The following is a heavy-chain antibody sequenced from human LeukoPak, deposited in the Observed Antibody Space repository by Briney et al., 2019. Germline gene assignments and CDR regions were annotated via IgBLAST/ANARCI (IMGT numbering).Heavy chain of an antibody. Sequence: GGSLRLSCAASGFTFSGYAMSWVRQAPGKRLEWVSAISGSGGSTYYADSVKGRFTISRDNSKNTLYLQMNSLRAEDTAVYYCAKARGVLATVTTFGGQGILVTVSS. CDR3: AKARGVLATVTTF. J-gene: IGHJ4*02. D-gene: IGHD4-17*01. V-gene: IGHV3-23*01. CDR1: GFTFSGYA. CDR2: ISGSGGST.